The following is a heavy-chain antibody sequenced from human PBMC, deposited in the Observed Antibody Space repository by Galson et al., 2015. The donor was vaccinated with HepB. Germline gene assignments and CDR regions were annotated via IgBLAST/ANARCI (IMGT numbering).Heavy chain of an antibody. Sequence: SLRLSCAASAFTFSNFAMSWVRQAPGKGLEWVSGISYSGASTYYADSVKGRFTISRDNSKNTLYLQMNSLRAEDTAVYYCAKGFRVGPYFYYNAMNVWGQGTTVTVSS. J-gene: IGHJ6*02. D-gene: IGHD3-10*01. CDR2: ISYSGAST. V-gene: IGHV3-23*01. CDR1: AFTFSNFA. CDR3: AKGFRVGPYFYYNAMNV.